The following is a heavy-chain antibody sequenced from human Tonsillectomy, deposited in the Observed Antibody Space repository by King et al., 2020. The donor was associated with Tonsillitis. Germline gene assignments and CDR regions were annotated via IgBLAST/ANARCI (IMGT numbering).Heavy chain of an antibody. J-gene: IGHJ4*02. V-gene: IGHV4-30-2*01. Sequence: QLQESGSGLVKPSQTLSLTCAVSGGSISSGGYSWSWIRQPPGKGLEWIGYIYHSGSTYYNPSLKSRVTISVDRSKNQFSLKLSSVTAADTAVYYCARGPGDYWGQGTLVIVSS. CDR2: IYHSGST. CDR3: ARGPGDY. CDR1: GGSISSGGYS.